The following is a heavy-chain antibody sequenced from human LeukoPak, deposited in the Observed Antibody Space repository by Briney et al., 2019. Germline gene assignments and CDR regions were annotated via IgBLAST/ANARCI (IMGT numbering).Heavy chain of an antibody. V-gene: IGHV1-69*04. J-gene: IGHJ4*02. CDR2: IIPILGIA. CDR1: GGTFSSYA. CDR3: ARDRGIVGANFDY. D-gene: IGHD1-26*01. Sequence: SVKVSCKASGGTFSSYAISWVRQAPGQGLEWMGRIIPILGIANYAQKFQGRVTITADKSTSTACMELSSLRSEDTAVYYCARDRGIVGANFDYWGQGTLVTVSS.